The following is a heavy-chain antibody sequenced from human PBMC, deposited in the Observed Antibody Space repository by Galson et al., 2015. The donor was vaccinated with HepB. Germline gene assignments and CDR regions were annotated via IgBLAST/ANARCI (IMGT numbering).Heavy chain of an antibody. V-gene: IGHV1-2*02. CDR3: ARDAGGPNDY. J-gene: IGHJ4*02. Sequence: SVKVSCKASGYTFTGYYMHWVRQAPGQGLEWMGWINPNTGGTNYAQKFQGRVTMTRDTSISTADMELTRLTSDDTAMYYCARDAGGPNDYWGQGTLVTVSS. CDR2: INPNTGGT. CDR1: GYTFTGYY. D-gene: IGHD1-14*01.